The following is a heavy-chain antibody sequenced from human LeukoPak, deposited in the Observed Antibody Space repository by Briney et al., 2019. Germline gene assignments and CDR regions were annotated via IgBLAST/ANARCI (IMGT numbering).Heavy chain of an antibody. CDR2: MNPNSGNT. CDR1: GYTFTIYD. V-gene: IGHV1-8*01. J-gene: IGHJ6*02. Sequence: ASVKVSCKASGYTFTIYDINWVRQATGPGLEWMGWMNPNSGNTGYAQKFQGRVTMTRNTSISTAYMELSSLRSEDTAVYYCARGMQWLEYYYYGMDVWGQGTTVTVSS. CDR3: ARGMQWLEYYYYGMDV. D-gene: IGHD6-19*01.